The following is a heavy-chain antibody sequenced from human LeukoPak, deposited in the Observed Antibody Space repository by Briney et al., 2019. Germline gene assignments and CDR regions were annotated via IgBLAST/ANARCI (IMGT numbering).Heavy chain of an antibody. V-gene: IGHV4-39*07. CDR1: GGSISSYSYY. Sequence: PSETLSLTCTVSGGSISSYSYYWGWIRQPPGKGLEWIGEINHSGSTNYNPSLKSRVTIPVDTSKNQFSLKLSSVTAADTAVYYCARLGRYRIQYFDYWGQGTLVTVSS. D-gene: IGHD3-9*01. CDR2: INHSGST. CDR3: ARLGRYRIQYFDY. J-gene: IGHJ4*02.